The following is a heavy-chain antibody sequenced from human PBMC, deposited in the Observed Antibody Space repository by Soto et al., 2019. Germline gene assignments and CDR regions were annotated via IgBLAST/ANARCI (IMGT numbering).Heavy chain of an antibody. D-gene: IGHD1-26*01. CDR1: GYTFTTYA. J-gene: IGHJ5*02. CDR3: ARDQYSGSYFS. Sequence: QVQLVQSGAEVKKPGASVKVSCKASGYTFTTYAMHWVRQAPGQSREWMGWIGADNGDTRYSQKFQGRVTITSDTSASTAYMELSSLRSEDTAVYFCARDQYSGSYFSWGQGTLVTVSS. CDR2: IGADNGDT. V-gene: IGHV1-3*01.